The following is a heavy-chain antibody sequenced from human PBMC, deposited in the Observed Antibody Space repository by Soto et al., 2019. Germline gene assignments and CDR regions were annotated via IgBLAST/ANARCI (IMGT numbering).Heavy chain of an antibody. D-gene: IGHD3-10*01. CDR1: GFTFSNAW. V-gene: IGHV3-15*07. J-gene: IGHJ6*02. CDR2: IKSKTDGGTT. CDR3: TTASMVRGGDPEYYYYYYGMDV. Sequence: GGSLRLSCAASGFTFSNAWMNWVRQAPGKGLEWVGRIKSKTDGGTTDYAAPVKGRFTISRDDSKNTLYLQMNSLKTEDTAVYYCTTASMVRGGDPEYYYYYYGMDVWGQGTTVTVSS.